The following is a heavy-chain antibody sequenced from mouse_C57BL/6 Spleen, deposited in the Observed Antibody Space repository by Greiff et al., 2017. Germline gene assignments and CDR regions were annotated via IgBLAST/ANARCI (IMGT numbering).Heavy chain of an antibody. V-gene: IGHV1-76*01. CDR1: GYTFTDYY. D-gene: IGHD1-1*01. CDR2: IYPGSGNT. Sequence: QVQLQQSGAELVRPGASVKLSCKASGYTFTDYYINWVKQRPGPGLEWIARIYPGSGNTYYNEKFKGKATLTAEKSSSTAYMQLSSLTSEDSAVYFCARDYYGSSQCFAYWGQGTLVTVSA. J-gene: IGHJ3*01. CDR3: ARDYYGSSQCFAY.